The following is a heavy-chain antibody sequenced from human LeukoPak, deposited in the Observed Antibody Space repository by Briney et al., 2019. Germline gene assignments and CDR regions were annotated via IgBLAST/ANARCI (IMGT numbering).Heavy chain of an antibody. D-gene: IGHD6-13*01. V-gene: IGHV3-23*01. CDR1: GFTFSSHA. J-gene: IGHJ4*02. CDR2: ISGSGGTT. Sequence: PGGSLRLSCAASGFTFSSHAMSWVRQAPGKGLEWVSFISGSGGTTYYADSVKGRFTISRDNSKNTLYLQMNSLRAGDTAVYYCAKGNIAAAVRAYSFDYWGQGILVTVSS. CDR3: AKGNIAAAVRAYSFDY.